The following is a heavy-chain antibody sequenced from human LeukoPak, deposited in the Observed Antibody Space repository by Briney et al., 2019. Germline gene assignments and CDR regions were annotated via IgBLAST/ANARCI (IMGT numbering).Heavy chain of an antibody. V-gene: IGHV4-30-2*01. Sequence: PSETLSLTCAVSGGSISSGGYSWSWLRQPPGKGLEWIGYIYHSGSTYYNPSLKSRVTISVDRSKNQFSLKLSSVTAADTAVYYCARFSIAVAGAFDYWGQGTLVTVSS. CDR1: GGSISSGGYS. CDR3: ARFSIAVAGAFDY. CDR2: IYHSGST. D-gene: IGHD6-19*01. J-gene: IGHJ4*02.